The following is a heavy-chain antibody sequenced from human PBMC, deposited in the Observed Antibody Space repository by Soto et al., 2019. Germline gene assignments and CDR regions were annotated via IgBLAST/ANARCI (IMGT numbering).Heavy chain of an antibody. J-gene: IGHJ4*02. D-gene: IGHD5-12*01. CDR3: TRIIEMATIGASLNFDY. V-gene: IGHV3-73*01. CDR2: IRSKANSYAT. Sequence: EVQLVESGGGLVQPGGSLKLSCAASGFTFSGSAMHWVRQASGKGLEWVGRIRSKANSYATAYAASVKGRFTISRDXSXDXXYLQMNILKTEDTAVYYCTRIIEMATIGASLNFDYWGQGTLVTVSS. CDR1: GFTFSGSA.